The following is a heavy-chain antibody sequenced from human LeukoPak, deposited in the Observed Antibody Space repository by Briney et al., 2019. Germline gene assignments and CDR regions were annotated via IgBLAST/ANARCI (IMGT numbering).Heavy chain of an antibody. V-gene: IGHV3-30*02. CDR3: AKAGIAAADAFDI. CDR2: IRYDGSNE. J-gene: IGHJ3*02. Sequence: GGSLRLSCAASGFSFSSYGMHCVRQAPGKGLEWVAFIRYDGSNEYYADSVKGRFTISRDNSKNTLYLQMNSLRVEDTAVYYCAKAGIAAADAFDIWGQGTMVTVSS. D-gene: IGHD2-15*01. CDR1: GFSFSSYG.